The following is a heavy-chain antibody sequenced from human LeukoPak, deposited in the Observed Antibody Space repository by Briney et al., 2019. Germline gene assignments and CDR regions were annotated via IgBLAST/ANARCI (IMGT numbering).Heavy chain of an antibody. CDR1: GFTFSSYW. Sequence: GGSLRLSCAAPGFTFSSYWMSWVRQAPGKGLEWVANVKQDGSEKYYVDSVKGRFTISRDNAKNSLYLQMNSLRAEDTAVYYCARDGLDLGYCSSTSCYTYYYGMDVWGQGTTVTVSS. D-gene: IGHD2-2*01. V-gene: IGHV3-7*01. CDR2: VKQDGSEK. CDR3: ARDGLDLGYCSSTSCYTYYYGMDV. J-gene: IGHJ6*02.